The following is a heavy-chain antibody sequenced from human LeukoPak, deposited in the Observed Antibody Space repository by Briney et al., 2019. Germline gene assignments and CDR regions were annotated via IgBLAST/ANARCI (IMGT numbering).Heavy chain of an antibody. V-gene: IGHV4-30-2*01. D-gene: IGHD3-22*01. CDR3: ARELHYYDSSGYYNWFDP. CDR1: GGSISSGGYS. CDR2: NYHSGST. Sequence: TLSLTCAVSGGSISSGGYSWSWIRQPPGKGLEWIGYNYHSGSTYYNPSLKSRVTISVDRSKNQFSLKLSSVTAADTAVYYCARELHYYDSSGYYNWFDPWGQGTLVTVSS. J-gene: IGHJ5*02.